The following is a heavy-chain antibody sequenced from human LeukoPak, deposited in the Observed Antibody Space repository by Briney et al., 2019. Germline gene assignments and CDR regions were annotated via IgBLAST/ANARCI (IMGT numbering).Heavy chain of an antibody. Sequence: PGGSLRLSCAASGFTFSSYAMSWVRQAPGKGLEWVSAISGSGGSTYYADSVKGRFTISRDNSKNTLYLQMNSLRAEDTAVYYCAKDRLYGSNWNDVYYFDYWGQGTLVTVSS. CDR2: ISGSGGST. CDR3: AKDRLYGSNWNDVYYFDY. CDR1: GFTFSSYA. J-gene: IGHJ4*02. D-gene: IGHD1-20*01. V-gene: IGHV3-23*01.